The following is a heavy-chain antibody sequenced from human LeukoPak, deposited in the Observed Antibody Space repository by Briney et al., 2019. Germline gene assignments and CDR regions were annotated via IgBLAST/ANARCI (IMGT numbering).Heavy chain of an antibody. CDR1: GFTFSTYT. V-gene: IGHV3-21*04. CDR2: ISSSSGYI. J-gene: IGHJ4*02. CDR3: ARVSGQGYSSSYADY. Sequence: PGGSLRLSCAASGFTFSTYTMNWVRQAPGKGLEWVSSISSSSGYIYYADSVKGRFTISRDNAKNSLYLQMNSLRAADTAVYYCARVSGQGYSSSYADYWGQGTLVTVSS. D-gene: IGHD6-6*01.